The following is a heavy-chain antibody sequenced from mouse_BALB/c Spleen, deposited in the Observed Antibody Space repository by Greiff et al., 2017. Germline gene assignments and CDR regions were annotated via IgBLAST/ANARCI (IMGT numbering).Heavy chain of an antibody. Sequence: EVQRVESGGGLVQPEGSRKLSCAASGFTFSDYGMAWVRQAPGKGPEWVAFISNLAYSIYYADTVTGRFTISRENAKNTLYLEMSSLRSEDTAMYYCARDGNYGFAYWGQGTLVTVSA. CDR1: GFTFSDYG. D-gene: IGHD2-1*01. J-gene: IGHJ3*01. CDR3: ARDGNYGFAY. CDR2: ISNLAYSI. V-gene: IGHV5-15*02.